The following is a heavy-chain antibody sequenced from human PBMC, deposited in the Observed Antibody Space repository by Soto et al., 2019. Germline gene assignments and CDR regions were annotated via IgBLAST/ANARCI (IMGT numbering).Heavy chain of an antibody. CDR2: INHSGST. CDR3: ARQSHTSTPFDP. CDR1: GGSFSGYY. D-gene: IGHD1-1*01. V-gene: IGHV4-34*01. J-gene: IGHJ5*02. Sequence: SETLSLTCAVYGGSFSGYYWSWIRQPPGKGLEWIGEINHSGSTNYSPSFQGQVTISADKSITTAYLQWSSLRASDTAMYYCARQSHTSTPFDPWGQGTLVTVSS.